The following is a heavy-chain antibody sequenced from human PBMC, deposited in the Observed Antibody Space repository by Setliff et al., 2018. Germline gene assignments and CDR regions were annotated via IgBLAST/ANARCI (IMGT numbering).Heavy chain of an antibody. V-gene: IGHV4-34*01. CDR2: INHSGST. D-gene: IGHD6-13*01. J-gene: IGHJ4*02. CDR1: GGSFSTYY. Sequence: PSETLSLTCAVYGGSFSTYYWIWIRQPPGKGLEWIGEINHSGSTYYNPSLKSRVTISVDTSKNQFSLKLSSVTAADTAVYYCARGPVTSGWYRFDYWGQGTLVTVSS. CDR3: ARGPVTSGWYRFDY.